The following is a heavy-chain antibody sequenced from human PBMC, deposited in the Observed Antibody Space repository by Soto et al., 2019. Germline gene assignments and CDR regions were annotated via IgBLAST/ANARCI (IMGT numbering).Heavy chain of an antibody. CDR2: IQNSGST. D-gene: IGHD3-22*01. CDR1: GGSISSSHYY. V-gene: IGHV4-39*01. CDR3: ARPVQWLVPPDY. Sequence: QLQLQESGPGLVKPSETLSLTCTVSGGSISSSHYYWGWIRQPPGKGLEWIGSIQNSGSTYYNPSLRSRVTMSVDTYKSQFSLKLTSVTAADTAVYYCARPVQWLVPPDYWGQGSLGTVSS. J-gene: IGHJ4*02.